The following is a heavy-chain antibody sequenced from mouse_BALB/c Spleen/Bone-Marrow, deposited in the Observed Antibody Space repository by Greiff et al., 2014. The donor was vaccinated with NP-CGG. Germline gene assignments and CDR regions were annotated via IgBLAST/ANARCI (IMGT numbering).Heavy chain of an antibody. J-gene: IGHJ2*01. Sequence: VQVVESGPGLVAPSQSLSITCTVSGFSLTDYGVSWIRQPPGKGLEWLGVIRGGGITYYNSTLKSRLSISKDSSKSQVFLKMNSLQTDDTAMYYCAKHDTTVVVDYWGQGTTLTVSS. CDR2: IRGGGIT. D-gene: IGHD1-1*01. CDR3: AKHDTTVVVDY. CDR1: GFSLTDYG. V-gene: IGHV2-6-5*01.